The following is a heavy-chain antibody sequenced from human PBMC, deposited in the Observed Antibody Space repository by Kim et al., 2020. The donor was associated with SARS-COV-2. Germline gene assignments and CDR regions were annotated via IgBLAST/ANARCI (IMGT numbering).Heavy chain of an antibody. V-gene: IGHV3-48*04. CDR1: GFTFSSYS. CDR3: ARDQGGSYSSAFDI. D-gene: IGHD1-26*01. CDR2: ISSSSSTI. Sequence: GGSLRLSCAASGFTFSSYSMNWVRQAPGKGLEWVSYISSSSSTIYYADSVKGRFTISRDNAKNSLYLQMNSLRAEDTAVYYCARDQGGSYSSAFDIWGQGTMVTVSS. J-gene: IGHJ3*02.